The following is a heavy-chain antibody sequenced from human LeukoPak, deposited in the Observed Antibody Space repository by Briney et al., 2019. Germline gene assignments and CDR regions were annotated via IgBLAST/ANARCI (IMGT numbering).Heavy chain of an antibody. Sequence: PGGSLRLSCAASGFTFSSYSMNWVRQAPGKGLEWVSSISSSSSYIYYADSVKGRFTISRDNAKNSPYLQMNSLRAEDTAVYYCARGGHGNLDYWGQGTLVTVSS. J-gene: IGHJ4*02. D-gene: IGHD3-16*01. CDR2: ISSSSSYI. CDR1: GFTFSSYS. V-gene: IGHV3-21*01. CDR3: ARGGHGNLDY.